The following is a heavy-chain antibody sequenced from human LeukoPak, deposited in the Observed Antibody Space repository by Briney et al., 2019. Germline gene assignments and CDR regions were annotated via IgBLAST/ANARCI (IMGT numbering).Heavy chain of an antibody. CDR3: ARGGGLRYFDWSTPYYFDY. D-gene: IGHD3-9*01. J-gene: IGHJ4*02. Sequence: ASVKVSCKASGYTFTGYYMDWVREAPGQGVEWMGWINPNSGGTNYAQKFQGRVTMTRDPSISTAYMELSRLRSDDTAVYYCARGGGLRYFDWSTPYYFDYWGQGTLVTVSS. CDR2: INPNSGGT. V-gene: IGHV1-2*02. CDR1: GYTFTGYY.